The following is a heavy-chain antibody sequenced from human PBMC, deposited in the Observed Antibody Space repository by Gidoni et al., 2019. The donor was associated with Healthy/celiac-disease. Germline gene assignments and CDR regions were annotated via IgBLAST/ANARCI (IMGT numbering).Heavy chain of an antibody. CDR2: ISSSSSYI. CDR3: ASGGPWFDP. Sequence: EVQLVESGGGLVKLGGSLRVPCAAYGFTFSSYSMNWVRQAPGKGLEWVSSISSSSSYIYYADSVKGRFTISRDNAKDSLYLQMNSLRAEDTAVYYCASGGPWFDPWGQGTLVTVSS. CDR1: GFTFSSYS. V-gene: IGHV3-21*06. J-gene: IGHJ5*02. D-gene: IGHD2-15*01.